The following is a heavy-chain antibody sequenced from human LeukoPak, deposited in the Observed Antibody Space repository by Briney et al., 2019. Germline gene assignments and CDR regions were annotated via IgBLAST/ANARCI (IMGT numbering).Heavy chain of an antibody. CDR1: GYTFTSYD. D-gene: IGHD3-10*01. CDR2: ISPYNGNT. Sequence: ASVKVSCKASGYTFTSYDINWVRQALGQGLEWMGWISPYNGNTNYAQKLQGRVTMTTDTSTSTAYMELRSLRSDDTAMYYCARDYNYYGMDVWGQGTTVTVSS. V-gene: IGHV1-18*01. J-gene: IGHJ6*02. CDR3: ARDYNYYGMDV.